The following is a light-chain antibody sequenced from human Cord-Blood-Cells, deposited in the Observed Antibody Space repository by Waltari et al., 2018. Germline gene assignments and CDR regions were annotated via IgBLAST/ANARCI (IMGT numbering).Light chain of an antibody. Sequence: NFMLTQPHSVSESPGKTVTISCTRSSGSIASHYVQWYQQRPGSAPTTVIYEDNQRTSGVPDRFSGSIDSSTNSASLTISGLKTEDEADYYCQSYDSSNRVFGGGTKLTVL. CDR2: EDN. CDR1: SGSIASHY. CDR3: QSYDSSNRV. J-gene: IGLJ3*02. V-gene: IGLV6-57*03.